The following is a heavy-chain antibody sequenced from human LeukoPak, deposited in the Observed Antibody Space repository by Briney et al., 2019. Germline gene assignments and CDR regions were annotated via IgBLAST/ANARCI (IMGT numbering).Heavy chain of an antibody. D-gene: IGHD1-7*01. V-gene: IGHV3-20*04. J-gene: IGHJ6*03. CDR2: INWNGGST. CDR3: ARDCNWNYGDYYYYMDV. CDR1: GFTFDDYG. Sequence: GGSLRLSCAASGFTFDDYGMSWVRQAPGKGLEWVSGINWNGGSTGYADSVKGRFTISRDNAKNSLYLQMNSLRAEDTALYYCARDCNWNYGDYYYYMDVWGKGTTVTVSS.